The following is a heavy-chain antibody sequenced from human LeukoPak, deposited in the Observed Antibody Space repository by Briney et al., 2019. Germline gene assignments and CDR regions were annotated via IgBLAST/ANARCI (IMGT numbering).Heavy chain of an antibody. CDR1: GYTFTSYD. CDR3: ARGQYYDILTGYYYYYYGMDV. CDR2: MNPNSGNT. Sequence: ASVKVSCKASGYTFTSYDINWVRQATGQGLEWMGWMNPNSGNTGYAQKFQGRVTMNRNTSISTAYMELSSLRSEDTAVYYCARGQYYDILTGYYYYYYGMDVWGQGTTVTVSS. J-gene: IGHJ6*02. V-gene: IGHV1-8*01. D-gene: IGHD3-9*01.